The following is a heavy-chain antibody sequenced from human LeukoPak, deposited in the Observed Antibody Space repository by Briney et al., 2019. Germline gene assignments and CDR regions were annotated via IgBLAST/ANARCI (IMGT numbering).Heavy chain of an antibody. V-gene: IGHV4-39*07. CDR1: GGSISSSRYY. D-gene: IGHD2-15*01. Sequence: SETLSLTCTVSGGSISSSRYYWAWIRQPPGKGLDWIGGIYYIGNTYDNPSLKSRVTISIDRSKNQFSLKLSSVTAADTAVYYCARTTKCSGGSCYPDYWGQGTLVTVSS. CDR2: IYYIGNT. J-gene: IGHJ4*02. CDR3: ARTTKCSGGSCYPDY.